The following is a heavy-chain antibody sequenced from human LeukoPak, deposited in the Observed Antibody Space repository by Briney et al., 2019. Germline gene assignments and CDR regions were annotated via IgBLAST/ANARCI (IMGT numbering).Heavy chain of an antibody. Sequence: GGSLRLSCAASGFTFSSYSMNWVRQAPGKGLEWVSYISSSGSTIYYADSVKGRFTISRDNAKNSLYLQMNSLRAEDTAVYYCARDLRYYDILTAQNYWGQGTLVTVSS. CDR1: GFTFSSYS. J-gene: IGHJ4*02. V-gene: IGHV3-48*01. CDR2: ISSSGSTI. CDR3: ARDLRYYDILTAQNY. D-gene: IGHD3-9*01.